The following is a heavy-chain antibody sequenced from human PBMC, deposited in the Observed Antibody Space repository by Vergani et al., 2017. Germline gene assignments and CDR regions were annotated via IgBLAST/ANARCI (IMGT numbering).Heavy chain of an antibody. CDR3: ARGPPRIAARPGNAFDI. J-gene: IGHJ3*02. Sequence: QVQLVQSGAEVKKPGASVKVSCKASGYTFTSYYMHWARQAPGQGLGWMGIINPSGGSTSYAQKFQGRVTMTRDTSTSTVYMELSSLRSEDTAVYYCARGPPRIAARPGNAFDIWGQGTMVTVSS. CDR1: GYTFTSYY. V-gene: IGHV1-46*01. D-gene: IGHD6-6*01. CDR2: INPSGGST.